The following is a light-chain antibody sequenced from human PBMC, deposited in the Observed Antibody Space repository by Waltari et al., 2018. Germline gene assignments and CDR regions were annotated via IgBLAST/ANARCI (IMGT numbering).Light chain of an antibody. Sequence: SYVLTQPPSMSVAPGQTATVTCGGDKLGAKSVHWYQQRAGQAPVLVIFDDTDRPSGIPERFSGSNSDNTATLTIKRVEAGDEADYFCQVWVQRDHRVVFGGGTRLTVL. CDR1: KLGAKS. J-gene: IGLJ2*01. CDR2: DDT. V-gene: IGLV3-21*02. CDR3: QVWVQRDHRVV.